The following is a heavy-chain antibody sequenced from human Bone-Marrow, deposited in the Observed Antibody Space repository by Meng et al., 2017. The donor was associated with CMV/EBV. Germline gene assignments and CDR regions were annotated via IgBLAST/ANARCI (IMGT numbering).Heavy chain of an antibody. V-gene: IGHV1-2*02. Sequence: ASVKVSCKASGYTFTDYFVHWVRQAPGQGLEWMGWINPDSGGTNYAQKFQGRVTMTRDTSINTAYMEVRRLRSDDTAVYYCARAEVLRFLEWFFPPPDYWRQGTLVTVSS. CDR1: GYTFTDYF. CDR2: INPDSGGT. D-gene: IGHD3-3*01. CDR3: ARAEVLRFLEWFFPPPDY. J-gene: IGHJ4*02.